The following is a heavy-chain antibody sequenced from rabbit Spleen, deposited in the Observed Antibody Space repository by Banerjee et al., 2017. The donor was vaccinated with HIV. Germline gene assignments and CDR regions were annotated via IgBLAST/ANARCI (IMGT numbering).Heavy chain of an antibody. CDR1: GFSFNDDYV. J-gene: IGHJ6*01. V-gene: IGHV1S45*01. CDR3: ARDTGSSFSSYGMDL. Sequence: QQQLVESGGGLVKPGASLTLTCKASGFSFNDDYVMCWVRQSPGKGLKWIACINTWSNRPVYASWAKGRFTMSKTSSTTVTLRMTSLTAADTATYFCARDTGSSFSSYGMDLWGPGTLVTVS. CDR2: INTWSNRP. D-gene: IGHD8-1*01.